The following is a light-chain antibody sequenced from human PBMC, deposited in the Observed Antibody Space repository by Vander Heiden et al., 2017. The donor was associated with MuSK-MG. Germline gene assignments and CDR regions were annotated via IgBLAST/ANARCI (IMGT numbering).Light chain of an antibody. CDR3: QQYNSYSWT. Sequence: DIQMTQAPSTLSASVGDRVTITCRASQTISNWLAWYQQKPGKAPKLLIYKASTLQSWVPSRFSGSGSATEFTLTISSLQPDDFATYYCQQYNSYSWTFGQGTKVEIK. J-gene: IGKJ1*01. CDR1: QTISNW. V-gene: IGKV1-5*03. CDR2: KAS.